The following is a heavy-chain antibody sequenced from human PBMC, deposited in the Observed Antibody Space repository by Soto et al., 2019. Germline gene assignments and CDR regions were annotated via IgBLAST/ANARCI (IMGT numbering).Heavy chain of an antibody. Sequence: SETLSLTCAVYGGSFSGYYWTWIRQPPGTGLEWIGEINHSGSTNYNPSLKSRVTISVDTSKNQFSLKLSSVTAADTAVYYCARHKGPNYYGSGSEDWFDPWGQGTLVTVSS. CDR1: GGSFSGYY. CDR3: ARHKGPNYYGSGSEDWFDP. D-gene: IGHD3-10*01. J-gene: IGHJ5*02. CDR2: INHSGST. V-gene: IGHV4-34*01.